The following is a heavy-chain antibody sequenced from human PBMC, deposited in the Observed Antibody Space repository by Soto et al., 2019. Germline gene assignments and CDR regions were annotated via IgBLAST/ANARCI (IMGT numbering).Heavy chain of an antibody. J-gene: IGHJ3*02. CDR2: ISPFNGNT. D-gene: IGHD3-22*01. V-gene: IGHV1-18*01. Sequence: QVQLVQSAAEVKPPGASVKVSCKASGYTFISYGISWVRQAPGQGLEWMGWISPFNGNTKYAQNVQGRVTMTSDKSTNTAHMELRSLRSDDTAIYYCARDDYDNRDHAFAMWGLGTMVTVSS. CDR1: GYTFISYG. CDR3: ARDDYDNRDHAFAM.